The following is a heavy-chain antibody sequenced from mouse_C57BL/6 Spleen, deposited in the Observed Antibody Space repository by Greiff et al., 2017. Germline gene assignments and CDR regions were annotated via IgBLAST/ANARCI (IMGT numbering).Heavy chain of an antibody. Sequence: EVMLVESGGGLVKPGGSLKLSCAASGFTFSSYAMSWVRQTPEKRLEWVATISDGGSYTYYPDNVKGRFTISRDNAKNNLYLQMSHLKSEDTAMYYCARDELLRYYWYFDVWGTGTTVTVSS. J-gene: IGHJ1*03. V-gene: IGHV5-4*01. CDR1: GFTFSSYA. CDR3: ARDELLRYYWYFDV. CDR2: ISDGGSYT. D-gene: IGHD1-1*01.